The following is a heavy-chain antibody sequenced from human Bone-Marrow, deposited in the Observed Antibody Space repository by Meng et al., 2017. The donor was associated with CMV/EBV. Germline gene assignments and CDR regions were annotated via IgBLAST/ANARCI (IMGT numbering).Heavy chain of an antibody. CDR3: ARGDYDFWGANSFDF. CDR1: GITFSSHS. CDR2: INWNGGST. J-gene: IGHJ4*02. D-gene: IGHD3/OR15-3a*01. V-gene: IGHV3-20*01. Sequence: GESLKISCAASGITFSSHSMNWVRQAPGKGLEWVPGINWNGGSTGYADSVKGRFTISRVNAKNSLYLQMHSLRAEGTALYDCARGDYDFWGANSFDFWGQGTLVTVSS.